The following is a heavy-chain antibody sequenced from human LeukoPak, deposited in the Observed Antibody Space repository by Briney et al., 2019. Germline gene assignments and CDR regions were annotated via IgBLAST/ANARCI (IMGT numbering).Heavy chain of an antibody. CDR2: INPNSGGT. CDR1: GYTLTDYY. V-gene: IGHV1-2*06. CDR3: ARVGYYESSGYYEY. J-gene: IGHJ4*02. Sequence: ASVKVSCKASGYTLTDYYMHWVRQAPGQGLEWMGRINPNSGGTNYAQKFQGRVTMTRDTSISTVYMELSRLRSDDTAVYHCARVGYYESSGYYEYWGQGTLVTVSS. D-gene: IGHD3-22*01.